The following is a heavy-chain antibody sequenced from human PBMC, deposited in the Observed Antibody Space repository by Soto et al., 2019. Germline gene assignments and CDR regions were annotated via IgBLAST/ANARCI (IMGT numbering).Heavy chain of an antibody. CDR3: AVAVPGPTVFGY. Sequence: EVQLVESGGGLVQPGGSLRLSCAASGFTFSSYWMHWVRQAPGKGLVWFSRINSEGSSTSYADSVKGRFTISTDIAKSPLSPQMNILSPADMAVYYCAVAVPGPTVFGYWGQGTLVTVSS. D-gene: IGHD2-15*01. CDR1: GFTFSSYW. CDR2: INSEGSST. V-gene: IGHV3-74*01. J-gene: IGHJ4*02.